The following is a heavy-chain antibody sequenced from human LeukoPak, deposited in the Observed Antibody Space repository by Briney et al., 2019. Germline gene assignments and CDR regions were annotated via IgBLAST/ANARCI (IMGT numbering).Heavy chain of an antibody. V-gene: IGHV1-18*01. CDR2: ISAYNGNT. J-gene: IGHJ4*02. CDR3: ARHTIFGVVNPASDY. D-gene: IGHD3-3*01. CDR1: GYTFTSYG. Sequence: GASVKVSCKASGYTFTSYGISWVRQAPGQGLEWMGWISAYNGNTNYAQKLQGRVTMTTDTSTSTAYMELRSLRSDDTAVYYCARHTIFGVVNPASDYWGQGTLVTVSS.